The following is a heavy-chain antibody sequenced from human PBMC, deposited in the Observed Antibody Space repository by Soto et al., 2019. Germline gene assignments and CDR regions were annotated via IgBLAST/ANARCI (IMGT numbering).Heavy chain of an antibody. V-gene: IGHV3-11*05. CDR2: IDSSTKYT. J-gene: IGHJ6*02. Sequence: QVQLVESGGGLVRPGGSLRLSCEASGFTFRDYYMTWFRQAPGKGLEWLSYIDSSTKYTNYADSVKGRFTISRDNAKNSLYLQMSSLRADDTAVYYCAREYYYTMDVWGQGTMVTVSS. CDR3: AREYYYTMDV. CDR1: GFTFRDYY.